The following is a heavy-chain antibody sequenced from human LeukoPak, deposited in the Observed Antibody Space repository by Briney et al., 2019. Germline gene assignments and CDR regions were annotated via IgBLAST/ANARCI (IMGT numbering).Heavy chain of an antibody. CDR3: AKDITGYSYGYRYFDY. D-gene: IGHD5-18*01. Sequence: GRSLRLSCAASGFTFDDYAMHWVRQAPGKGLEWVSGISWNSGSIGYADSVKGRFTISRDNAKNSLYLQMNSLRAEDTALYYCAKDITGYSYGYRYFDYWGQGTLVTVSS. CDR1: GFTFDDYA. CDR2: ISWNSGSI. J-gene: IGHJ4*02. V-gene: IGHV3-9*01.